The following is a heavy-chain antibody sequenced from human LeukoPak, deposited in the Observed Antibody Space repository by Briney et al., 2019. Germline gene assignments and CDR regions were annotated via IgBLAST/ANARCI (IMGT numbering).Heavy chain of an antibody. D-gene: IGHD3-10*01. Sequence: GASVKVSCKASGYTFTGYYMHWVRQAPGQGLEWMGWINPNSGGTNYAQKFQGRVTMTRDTSISTAYMELSRLRSDDTAVYYCARDLRESTMVRGVLRYYYYDMDVWGKGTTVTISS. CDR3: ARDLRESTMVRGVLRYYYYDMDV. V-gene: IGHV1-2*02. CDR2: INPNSGGT. J-gene: IGHJ6*03. CDR1: GYTFTGYY.